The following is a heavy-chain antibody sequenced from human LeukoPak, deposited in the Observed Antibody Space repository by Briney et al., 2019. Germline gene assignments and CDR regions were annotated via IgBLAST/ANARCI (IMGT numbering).Heavy chain of an antibody. J-gene: IGHJ4*02. V-gene: IGHV4-38-2*02. CDR1: GYSISSGYY. CDR2: LYHSGST. Sequence: PSETLSLTCTVSGYSISSGYYWGWIRQPPGKGLEWIGSLYHSGSTYYNPSLKSRVTISVDKSKNQFSLKLSSVTAADTAVYYCARVCGGDCFAIDYWGQGTLVTVSS. CDR3: ARVCGGDCFAIDY. D-gene: IGHD2-21*02.